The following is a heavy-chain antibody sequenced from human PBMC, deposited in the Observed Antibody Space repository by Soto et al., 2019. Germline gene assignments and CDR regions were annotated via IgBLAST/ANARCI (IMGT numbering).Heavy chain of an antibody. V-gene: IGHV3-30-3*01. CDR1: GFTFSNNA. CDR3: ARDRWETYYERYLFDY. Sequence: QVHLVESGGGVVQPGRSLRLSCAASGFTFSNNAMHWVRQAPGKGLEWVAAISYDGINKNYAGSVKGRFTISRDNSKNTLYLQMDSLRAEDTADYRCARDRWETYYERYLFDYWGQGTLVTVSS. CDR2: ISYDGINK. J-gene: IGHJ4*02. D-gene: IGHD1-26*01.